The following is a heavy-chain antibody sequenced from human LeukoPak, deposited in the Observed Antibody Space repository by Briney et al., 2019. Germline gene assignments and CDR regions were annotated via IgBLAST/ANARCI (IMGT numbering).Heavy chain of an antibody. V-gene: IGHV3-23*01. CDR2: FKTNSGQV. D-gene: IGHD2-2*02. CDR1: GFTFSAYA. CDR3: ARSIPDYTRFDY. Sequence: GGSLRLSCVASGFTFSAYAMNWVRLAPGKGLEWVSTFKTNSGQVYYAESVRGRFTISRDNSKNTVYLQMSSLRAEDTALYYCARSIPDYTRFDYWGQGALVTVSP. J-gene: IGHJ4*02.